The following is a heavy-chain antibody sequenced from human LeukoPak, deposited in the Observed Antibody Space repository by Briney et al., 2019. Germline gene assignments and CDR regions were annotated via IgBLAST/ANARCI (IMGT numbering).Heavy chain of an antibody. CDR1: GGSFSTYY. D-gene: IGHD6-13*01. J-gene: IGHJ4*02. V-gene: IGHV4-59*01. CDR2: IYYTGTT. CDR3: ARAGANGIEAAGSLRY. Sequence: PSETLSLTCTVSGGSFSTYYWSWIRQPPGKGLEWMGYIYYTGTTNYNPSLKSRVTISVDTSKNQFSLNLSSVTAADTAVYYCARAGANGIEAAGSLRYWGQGTLVTVSS.